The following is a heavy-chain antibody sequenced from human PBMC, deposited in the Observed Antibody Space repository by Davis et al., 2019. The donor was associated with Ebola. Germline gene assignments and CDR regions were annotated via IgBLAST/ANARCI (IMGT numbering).Heavy chain of an antibody. Sequence: PGGSLRLSCVVSGFTFGDYIFNWVRQAPGKGLEWISYIISNSRTTYYAGSLKGRFTISRDNAKNSLYLQMNSLSDEDTAVYYCSREDYIYYAMDVWGKGTTVTVSS. CDR2: IISNSRTT. V-gene: IGHV3-48*02. J-gene: IGHJ6*04. CDR3: SREDYIYYAMDV. D-gene: IGHD3-16*01. CDR1: GFTFGDYI.